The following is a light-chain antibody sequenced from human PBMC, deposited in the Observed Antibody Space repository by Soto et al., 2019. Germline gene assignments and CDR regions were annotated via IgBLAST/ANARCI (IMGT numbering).Light chain of an antibody. CDR3: QQHNSYSWA. CDR2: DAS. V-gene: IGKV1-5*01. J-gene: IGKJ1*01. CDR1: QSISSW. Sequence: DIKTTQYPSTLSASLGDRVTITCLASQSISSWLAWYQQKPGKAPKLLIYDASSLESGVPSRFSGSGSGTEFTLTISSLQPDDFATYYCQQHNSYSWALGQGTMVA.